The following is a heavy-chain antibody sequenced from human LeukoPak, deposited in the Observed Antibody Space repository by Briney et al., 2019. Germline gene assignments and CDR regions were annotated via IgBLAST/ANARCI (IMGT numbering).Heavy chain of an antibody. J-gene: IGHJ4*02. CDR2: IKYDGREI. V-gene: IGHV3-7*01. CDR3: ARVPPVNRDTSAYRPLDY. CDR1: EFSFSDSW. D-gene: IGHD3-22*01. Sequence: PGGSLRLSCAASEFSFSDSWMTWVRKAPGKGLEWVASIKYDGREIQYVDSVKGRFTISRDNAKRSLYLEMTSLRVEDTAVFYCARVPPVNRDTSAYRPLDYWGQGTLVTVSS.